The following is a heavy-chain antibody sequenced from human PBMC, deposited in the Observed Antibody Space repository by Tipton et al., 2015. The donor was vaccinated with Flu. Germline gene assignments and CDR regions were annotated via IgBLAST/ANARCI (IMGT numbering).Heavy chain of an antibody. CDR3: VRAYSSSWYAS. V-gene: IGHV3-7*01. J-gene: IGHJ5*01. CDR2: IKPDGSEK. CDR1: GFTFNTYW. D-gene: IGHD6-19*01. Sequence: SLRLSCAASGFTFNTYWMTWVRQAPGKGLEWVANIKPDGSEKYYVDSVRGRFSISRDNAKNSMYLQLNSLRVDDTALYYCVRAYSSSWYASWGQGTLVTASS.